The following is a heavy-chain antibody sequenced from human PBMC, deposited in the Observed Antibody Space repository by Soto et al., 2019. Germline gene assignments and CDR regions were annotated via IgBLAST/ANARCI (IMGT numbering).Heavy chain of an antibody. V-gene: IGHV1-3*01. Sequence: ASVTVSCKASGYTFTSYALHWVRQAPGQRLEWMGWMNVGNGNTQYSQKFQGRVTITTDTSASTAYMELSSLRSEDTAVYYCARFRGYCSGGNCYNWFDPRGQGTLVTVSS. CDR1: GYTFTSYA. J-gene: IGHJ5*02. D-gene: IGHD2-15*01. CDR2: MNVGNGNT. CDR3: ARFRGYCSGGNCYNWFDP.